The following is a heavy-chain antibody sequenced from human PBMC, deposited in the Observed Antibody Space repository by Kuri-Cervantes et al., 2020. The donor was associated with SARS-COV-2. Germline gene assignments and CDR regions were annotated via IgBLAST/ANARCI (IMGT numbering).Heavy chain of an antibody. CDR3: ARDWGPTDY. V-gene: IGHV3-30-3*01. CDR2: TTDDGTNK. CDR1: GFTFSSYA. Sequence: GESLKISCAASGFTFSSYAMHWVRQAPGKGLEWVAVTTDDGTNKYYADSVKGRFTISRDNSKNTLYLQMNSLRTEDTAVYYCARDWGPTDYWGQGTLVTVSS. D-gene: IGHD3-16*01. J-gene: IGHJ4*02.